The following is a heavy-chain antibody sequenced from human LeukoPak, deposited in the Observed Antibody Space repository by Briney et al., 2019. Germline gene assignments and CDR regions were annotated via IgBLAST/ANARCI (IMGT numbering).Heavy chain of an antibody. Sequence: SETLSLTCAVYGGSFSGYYWSWIRQPPGKGREWIGEINHSGSTNYNPSLKSRVTISVDTSKNQFSLKLSSVTAADTAVYYCARGRGYCSGGSCWFDYWGQGTLVTVSS. CDR3: ARGRGYCSGGSCWFDY. V-gene: IGHV4-34*01. J-gene: IGHJ4*02. CDR1: GGSFSGYY. CDR2: INHSGST. D-gene: IGHD2-15*01.